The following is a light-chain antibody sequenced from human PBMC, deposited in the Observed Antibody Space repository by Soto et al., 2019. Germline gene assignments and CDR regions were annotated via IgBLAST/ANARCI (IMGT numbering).Light chain of an antibody. Sequence: QSVLTQPPSASGTPGQRVTISRSASNSKVGNNTVTWYQQFPGTSPRLLIEGNDHRPSGVPDRFSGSKSANSASLAISGLKSEDEAEDYCAAWDDGRNGWLFGGGTKVTVL. J-gene: IGLJ3*02. CDR3: AAWDDGRNGWL. CDR1: NSKVGNNT. V-gene: IGLV1-44*01. CDR2: GND.